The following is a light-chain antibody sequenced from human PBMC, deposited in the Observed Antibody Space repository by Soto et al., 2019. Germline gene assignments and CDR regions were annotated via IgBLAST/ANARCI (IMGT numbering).Light chain of an antibody. Sequence: QSVLTQPPSASGTPGQRVTISCSGSSSNIGSNYVYWYQQLPGTAPKLLIYRNNQRPSGVPDRFSGSKSGTSASLAISGLRSEHEADYYCAAWDDSLSGPWVFGGGTKVTVL. J-gene: IGLJ3*02. V-gene: IGLV1-47*01. CDR1: SSNIGSNY. CDR3: AAWDDSLSGPWV. CDR2: RNN.